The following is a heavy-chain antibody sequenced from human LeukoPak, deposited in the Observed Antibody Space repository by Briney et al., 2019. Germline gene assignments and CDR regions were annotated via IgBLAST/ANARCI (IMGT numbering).Heavy chain of an antibody. J-gene: IGHJ3*02. CDR3: ARIAYSHDAFDI. CDR1: GFTFSTYS. V-gene: IGHV3-21*06. Sequence: PGGSLRLSCAVSGFTFSTYSMNWVRQAPGKRLEWVSFISGSSSYIYYADSVKGRFTISRDNAKDSLYLQMNSLRAEDTAVYYCARIAYSHDAFDIWGRGTMVTVSS. D-gene: IGHD2-15*01. CDR2: ISGSSSYI.